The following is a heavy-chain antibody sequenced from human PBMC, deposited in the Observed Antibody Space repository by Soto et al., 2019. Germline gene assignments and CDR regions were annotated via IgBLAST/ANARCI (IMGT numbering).Heavy chain of an antibody. CDR3: ARASTLAY. J-gene: IGHJ4*02. V-gene: IGHV1-46*01. Sequence: GASVKVSCKASGYTFTSNYMHLVRQAPGQGLERMGIINTSGGGTSYAPKFQARVTMTTDTSTSTVHLELSSLRSEDTAVYYCARASTLAYWGRGTLVTASS. CDR2: INTSGGGT. CDR1: GYTFTSNY.